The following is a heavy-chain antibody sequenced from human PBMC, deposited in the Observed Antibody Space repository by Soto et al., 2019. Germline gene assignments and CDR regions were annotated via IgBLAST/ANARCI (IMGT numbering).Heavy chain of an antibody. J-gene: IGHJ3*01. V-gene: IGHV5-51*01. CDR1: GYNFANYW. CDR2: IFPGDSDT. CDR3: AAGYSTGLDAFDL. D-gene: IGHD2-8*02. Sequence: GESLKISCKGSGYNFANYWIGWVRQVPGKGLEWMGMIFPGDSDTKNSPSLQGQITMSVDKSNSSAYLQWRSLKASDTAMYYCAAGYSTGLDAFDLWGXGTVVNVSS.